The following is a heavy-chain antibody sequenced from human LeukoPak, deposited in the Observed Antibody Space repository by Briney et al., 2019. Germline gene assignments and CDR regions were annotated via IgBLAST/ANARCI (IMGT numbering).Heavy chain of an antibody. CDR3: ARDGTAVAGKDY. J-gene: IGHJ4*02. CDR1: EFSVGSNY. D-gene: IGHD6-19*01. V-gene: IGHV3-66*02. Sequence: GGSLRLSCAASEFSVGSNYMTWVRQAPGKGLEWVSLIYSGGSTYYADSVKGRFTISRDNSKNTLYLQMNSLRAEDTAVYYCARDGTAVAGKDYWGQGTLVTVSS. CDR2: IYSGGST.